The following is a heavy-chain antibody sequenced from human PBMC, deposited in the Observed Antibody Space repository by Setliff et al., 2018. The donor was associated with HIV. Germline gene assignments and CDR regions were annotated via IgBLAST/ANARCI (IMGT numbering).Heavy chain of an antibody. J-gene: IGHJ6*02. CDR3: VRDITTCWDV. D-gene: IGHD1-20*01. V-gene: IGHV3-48*03. CDR1: GFTFSSYE. Sequence: PGGSLRLSCAASGFTFSSYEMNWVRQAPGKGLEWVSYISSSGSTIYYADSVKGRFTISRDNPKNMLYLQMNSLRGEDTAVYYCVRDITTCWDVWGQGTTVTVSS. CDR2: ISSSGSTI.